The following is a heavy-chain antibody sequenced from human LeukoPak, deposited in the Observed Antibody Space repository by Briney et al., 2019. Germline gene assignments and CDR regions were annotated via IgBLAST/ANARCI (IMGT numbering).Heavy chain of an antibody. V-gene: IGHV4-4*07. CDR3: ARDLGPEWQQLVESHYYYYYMDV. D-gene: IGHD6-13*01. CDR1: GGSISLWQ. Sequence: SETLSLTCTVSGGSISLWQWNWIRQPAGKGLEWIGRFGGGPNYNPSLKSRVTMSLDTSKNQFFLKLSSVTAADTAVYYCARDLGPEWQQLVESHYYYYYMDVWGKGTTVTVSS. CDR2: FGGGP. J-gene: IGHJ6*03.